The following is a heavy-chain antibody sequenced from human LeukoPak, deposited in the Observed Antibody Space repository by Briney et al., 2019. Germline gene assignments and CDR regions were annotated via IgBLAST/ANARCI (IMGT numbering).Heavy chain of an antibody. CDR1: GFTFSSYW. CDR3: ARELAAASHDY. CDR2: IKQDGSEK. J-gene: IGHJ4*02. V-gene: IGHV3-7*01. D-gene: IGHD6-13*01. Sequence: GGSLRLSCAASGFTFSSYWMSWVRQAPGKELEWVANIKQDGSEKYYVDSVKGRFTISRDNAKNSLYLQMNSLRAEDTAVYYCARELAAASHDYWGQGTLVTVSS.